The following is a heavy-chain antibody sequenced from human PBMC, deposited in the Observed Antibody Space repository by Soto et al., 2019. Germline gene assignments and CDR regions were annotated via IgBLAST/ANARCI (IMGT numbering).Heavy chain of an antibody. V-gene: IGHV3-30*18. CDR3: AKEIYSYADLDY. CDR1: GFTFSSYG. Sequence: PGGSLRLSCAASGFTFSSYGMHWVRQAPGKGLEWVAVISYDGSDKYYADSVKGRFTVSRDNSKNTLYLQMNSLRAEDTAVYYCAKEIYSYADLDYWGQGT. J-gene: IGHJ4*02. CDR2: ISYDGSDK. D-gene: IGHD5-18*01.